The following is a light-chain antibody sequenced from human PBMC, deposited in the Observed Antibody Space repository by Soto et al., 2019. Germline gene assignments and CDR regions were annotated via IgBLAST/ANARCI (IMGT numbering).Light chain of an antibody. Sequence: DVQLNQYPSFLSSTVGDRVPITCRASQGISSYLAWYQQKPGKAPKLLIYAASTLQSGVPSRFSGSGSGTEFTLTISSLQPEDFATYYCQQLNSYPLTFGQGTRLEIK. CDR3: QQLNSYPLT. CDR2: AAS. J-gene: IGKJ5*01. CDR1: QGISSY. V-gene: IGKV1-9*01.